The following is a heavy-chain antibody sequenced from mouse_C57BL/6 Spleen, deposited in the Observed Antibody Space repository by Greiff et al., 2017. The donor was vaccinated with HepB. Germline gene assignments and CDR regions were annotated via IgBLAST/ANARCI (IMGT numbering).Heavy chain of an antibody. CDR1: GFSFNTYA. J-gene: IGHJ2*01. V-gene: IGHV10-1*01. Sequence: EAGGGLVQPKGSLKLSCAASGFSFNTYAMNWVRQAPGKGLEWVARIRSKSNNYATYYADSVKDRFTISRDDSESMLYLQMNNLKTEDTAMYYCVRQGITTVFDYWGQGTTLTVSS. CDR2: IRSKSNNYAT. CDR3: VRQGITTVFDY. D-gene: IGHD1-1*01.